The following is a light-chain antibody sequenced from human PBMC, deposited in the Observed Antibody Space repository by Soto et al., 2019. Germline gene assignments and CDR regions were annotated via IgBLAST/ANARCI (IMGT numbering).Light chain of an antibody. CDR3: QQYNTYFSLT. J-gene: IGKJ4*01. CDR1: HSISTW. V-gene: IGKV1-5*03. Sequence: DILMTQSPSFLSASVGDIVTITCRASHSISTWVAWYQQKPGKAPKLLIYKTSSLESGVPSSFRGSGSVTEFTLTISGLQPEDFASYYCQQYNTYFSLTFGGGTKVDIK. CDR2: KTS.